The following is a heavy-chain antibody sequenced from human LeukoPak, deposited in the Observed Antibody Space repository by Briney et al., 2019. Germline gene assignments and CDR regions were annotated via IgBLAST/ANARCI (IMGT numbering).Heavy chain of an antibody. V-gene: IGHV3-23*01. CDR2: ISGSGGST. CDR3: AKDVLLWFGESGGYFDY. Sequence: PGGTLRLSCAASGFTFSSYGMSWVRQAPGKGLEWVSAISGSGGSTYYADSVKGRFTISRDNSKNTLYLQMNSLRAEDTAVYYCAKDVLLWFGESGGYFDYWGQGTLVTVSS. CDR1: GFTFSSYG. D-gene: IGHD3-10*01. J-gene: IGHJ4*02.